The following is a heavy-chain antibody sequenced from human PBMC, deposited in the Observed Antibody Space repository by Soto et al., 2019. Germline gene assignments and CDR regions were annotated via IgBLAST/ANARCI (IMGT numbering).Heavy chain of an antibody. CDR1: GFHFGHFW. D-gene: IGHD3-9*01. J-gene: IGHJ4*02. CDR2: INCNGGRT. CDR3: ARVDDYDILTGYYGY. V-gene: IGHV3-20*04. Sequence: PGGSLRLSCAASGFHFGHFWMHWVRQAPGKGLEWVSGINCNGGRTGYADSVKGRFTISRDNAKNSLYLQMNSLRAEDTALYYCARVDDYDILTGYYGYWGQGTLVTVSS.